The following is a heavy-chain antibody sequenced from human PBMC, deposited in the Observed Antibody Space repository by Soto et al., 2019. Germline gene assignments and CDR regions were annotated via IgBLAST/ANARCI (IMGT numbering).Heavy chain of an antibody. CDR3: GRDRIPTGMDV. CDR1: GFTVSSNY. Sequence: GGSLRLSCAASGFTVSSNYMSWVRQAPGKGLEWVSVIKNGGSTYYADSVKGRFTITRDNSKNTLYLQMNSLRAEDTAVYYCGRDRIPTGMDVWGQGTTVTVSS. J-gene: IGHJ6*02. V-gene: IGHV3-66*01. CDR2: IKNGGST.